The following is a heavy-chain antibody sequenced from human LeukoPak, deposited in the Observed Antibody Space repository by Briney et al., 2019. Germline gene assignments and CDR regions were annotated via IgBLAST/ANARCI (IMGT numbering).Heavy chain of an antibody. Sequence: GGSLRLSCAASGFTFNTYAMTWVRQAPGKGLEWVSSITASGGDTYYADSVKGRFTISRDNSKNTLYFQMNSLRAEDTAVYYCARLNTYYDYVWGSYDKGFDPWGQGTLVTVSS. J-gene: IGHJ5*02. V-gene: IGHV3-23*01. CDR3: ARLNTYYDYVWGSYDKGFDP. D-gene: IGHD3-16*01. CDR2: ITASGGDT. CDR1: GFTFNTYA.